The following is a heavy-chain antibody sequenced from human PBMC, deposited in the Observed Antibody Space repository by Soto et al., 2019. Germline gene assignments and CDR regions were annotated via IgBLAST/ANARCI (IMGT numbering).Heavy chain of an antibody. V-gene: IGHV4-34*01. D-gene: IGHD3-10*01. CDR3: ARVEKRLWFGEPPIDY. CDR2: INHSGST. J-gene: IGHJ4*02. CDR1: GGSFSGYY. Sequence: QVQLQQWGAGLLKPSETLSLTCAVYGGSFSGYYWSWIRQPPGKGLEWIGEINHSGSTNYNPSLKSRVTISVDTSKNQFSLKLSSVTAADTAVYYCARVEKRLWFGEPPIDYWGQGTLVTVSS.